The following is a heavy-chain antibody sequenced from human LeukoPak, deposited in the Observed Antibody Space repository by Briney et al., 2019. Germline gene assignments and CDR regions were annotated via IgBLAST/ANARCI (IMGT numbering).Heavy chain of an antibody. CDR3: ATVGDSYFVLAIPNYYYYGLDV. D-gene: IGHD2-8*01. Sequence: GGSLRLSCAASGFTFSDSYMSWIRQAPGKGLEWVSYISTSGTTIYYADSVKGRFTTSRDNAKNSLYLQMNSLRAEDTAVYYCATVGDSYFVLAIPNYYYYGLDVWGQGTTVTVSS. J-gene: IGHJ6*02. CDR2: ISTSGTTI. CDR1: GFTFSDSY. V-gene: IGHV3-11*01.